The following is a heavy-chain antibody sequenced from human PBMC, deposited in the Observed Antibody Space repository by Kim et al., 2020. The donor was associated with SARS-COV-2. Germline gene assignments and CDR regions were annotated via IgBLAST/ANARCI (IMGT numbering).Heavy chain of an antibody. J-gene: IGHJ2*01. CDR1: GGSISSSSYY. D-gene: IGHD2-15*01. Sequence: SETLSLTCTVSGGSISSSSYYWGWIRQPPGKGLEWIGSIYYSGGTYYDPSLKSRLTISVDTPKNQFSLKLSSATAADTAVYYCARMALHWYFDLWGRGTLVTVSS. CDR2: IYYSGGT. CDR3: ARMALHWYFDL. V-gene: IGHV4-39*01.